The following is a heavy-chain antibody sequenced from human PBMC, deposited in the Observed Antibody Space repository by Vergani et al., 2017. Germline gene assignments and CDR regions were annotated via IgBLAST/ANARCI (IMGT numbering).Heavy chain of an antibody. J-gene: IGHJ6*03. CDR1: GGFFTSYH. Sequence: QVQPQQWGGGLLKPSETLSLTCVVNGGFFTSYHWTWIRQSPGEGLEWVGDIDHTGRPDYNPSLKSRLTMSVDKSRNQFSLTLNSVTATDTAIYFCARVNTETNGHLYYYYYMDVWGQGTAVTVS. D-gene: IGHD4-11*01. CDR3: ARVNTETNGHLYYYYYMDV. V-gene: IGHV4-34*01. CDR2: IDHTGRP.